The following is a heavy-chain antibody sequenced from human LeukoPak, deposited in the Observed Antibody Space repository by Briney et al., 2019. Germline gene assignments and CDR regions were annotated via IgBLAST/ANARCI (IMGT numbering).Heavy chain of an antibody. V-gene: IGHV3-23*01. D-gene: IGHD2-15*01. CDR3: AKDPGRYCSGGSCHVDY. Sequence: HPGGTLRLSCAASGFTSSSYGMSWVRQAPGKGLEWVSAISGSGGSTYYADSVKGRFTISRDNSKNTLYLQMNSLRAEDTAVYYCAKDPGRYCSGGSCHVDYWGQGTLVTVSS. CDR2: ISGSGGST. J-gene: IGHJ4*02. CDR1: GFTSSSYG.